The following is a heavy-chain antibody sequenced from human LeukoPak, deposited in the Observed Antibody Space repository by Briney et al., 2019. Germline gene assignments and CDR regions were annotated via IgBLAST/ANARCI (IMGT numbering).Heavy chain of an antibody. CDR2: INVSGRT. Sequence: SETLSLTCAVYGGSFDPYFWSWARQPPGRGLEWIGEINVSGRTDYNLSLKSRAIISVDRSKNQFSLKLTSLTGAGTAVYYCATEGYEPPRRVVDSWGQGTLVTVSS. V-gene: IGHV4-34*01. CDR3: ATEGYEPPRRVVDS. D-gene: IGHD1-14*01. J-gene: IGHJ4*02. CDR1: GGSFDPYF.